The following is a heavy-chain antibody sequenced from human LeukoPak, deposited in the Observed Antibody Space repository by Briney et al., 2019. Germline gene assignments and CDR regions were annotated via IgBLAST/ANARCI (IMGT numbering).Heavy chain of an antibody. D-gene: IGHD6-13*01. CDR1: GYSISSGYY. V-gene: IGHV4-38-2*02. CDR2: IYHTGST. J-gene: IGHJ5*02. Sequence: SETLSLTCTVSGYSISSGYYWAWIRQPPGKGLEWIGNIYHTGSTYYNPSLKSRVTISVDTSKNQFSLKLSSVTAADTAVYYCARAYSSSWYFNWFDPWGRGTLVTVSS. CDR3: ARAYSSSWYFNWFDP.